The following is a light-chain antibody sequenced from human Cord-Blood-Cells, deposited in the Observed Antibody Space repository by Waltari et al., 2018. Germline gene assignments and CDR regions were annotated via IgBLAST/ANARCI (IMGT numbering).Light chain of an antibody. V-gene: IGKV3-15*01. CDR1: PSVSSN. Sequence: EIVMTQPPATLSVSPGERATVSCRASPSVSSNLAWYQQKPGQAPRPLIYGAPTRATGIPTRYSGSGSVREFTLTISSLQSEDFAVYYCQQYNNWPPWTFGQGTKVEIK. CDR2: GAP. J-gene: IGKJ1*01. CDR3: QQYNNWPPWT.